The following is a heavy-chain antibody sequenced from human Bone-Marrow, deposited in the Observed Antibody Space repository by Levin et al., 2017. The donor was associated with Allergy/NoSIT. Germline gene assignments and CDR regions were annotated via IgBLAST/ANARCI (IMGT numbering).Heavy chain of an antibody. Sequence: PGGSLRLSCAASGFSLSSYGMHWVRQAPGNGLEWVGGIWFDGRNKDFADSLKGRFTISRDTSKNTLFLEMNSLRAEDTAVYYCARDHSRLGGIDSWGQGTLVTVSS. CDR2: IWFDGRNK. CDR3: ARDHSRLGGIDS. J-gene: IGHJ4*02. CDR1: GFSLSSYG. V-gene: IGHV3-33*01.